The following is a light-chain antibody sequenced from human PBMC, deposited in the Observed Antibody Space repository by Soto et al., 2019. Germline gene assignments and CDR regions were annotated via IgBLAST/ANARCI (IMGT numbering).Light chain of an antibody. Sequence: DIQMTQSPSTLSASVGDRVTITCRASQSISSWLAWYQQKPGKAPKLLIYDASSLESGVPSRFSGSGSGTEFTRTISSLQPEDFATYYCQPYNSYSPWTFGQGTKVEIK. J-gene: IGKJ1*01. CDR1: QSISSW. V-gene: IGKV1-5*01. CDR2: DAS. CDR3: QPYNSYSPWT.